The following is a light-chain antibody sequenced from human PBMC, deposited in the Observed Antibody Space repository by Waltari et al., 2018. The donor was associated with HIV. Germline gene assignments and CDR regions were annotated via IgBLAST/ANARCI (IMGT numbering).Light chain of an antibody. CDR3: QTWGTGIRV. CDR2: LSSDGSH. Sequence: QLVLTQSPSASASLVPSVKFTCTLSSGHNTYAIAWHQPQPEKGPRYLMKLSSDGSHNKGAGIPDRFSGSSSGAARYLTISSLQSEDEADYYCQTWGTGIRVFGGGTKLTVL. V-gene: IGLV4-69*01. J-gene: IGLJ3*02. CDR1: SGHNTYA.